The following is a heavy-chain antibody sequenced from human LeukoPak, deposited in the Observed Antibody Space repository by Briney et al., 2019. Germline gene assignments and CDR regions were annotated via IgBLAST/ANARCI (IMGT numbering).Heavy chain of an antibody. J-gene: IGHJ5*02. CDR3: TRTAAGTESNWFDP. Sequence: ASVKVSCKASGYTFTSYGISWVRQAPRQGLEWMGWISAYNGNTNYAQKLQGRVTMTTDTSTSTAYMELRSLRSDDTAVYYCTRTAAGTESNWFDPWGQGTLVTVSS. CDR1: GYTFTSYG. D-gene: IGHD6-13*01. CDR2: ISAYNGNT. V-gene: IGHV1-18*01.